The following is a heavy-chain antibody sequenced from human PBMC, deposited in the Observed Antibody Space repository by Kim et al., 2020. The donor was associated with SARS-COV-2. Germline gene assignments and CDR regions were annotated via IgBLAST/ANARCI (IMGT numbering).Heavy chain of an antibody. CDR3: AKAPRGYLNYFDY. D-gene: IGHD3-22*01. CDR2: ISGSGSNT. J-gene: IGHJ4*02. Sequence: LSLTCAASGFTFSNYAMTWVRQAPGKGLEWVSTISGSGSNTYYADSVEGRFTISRDNSKNTLYLRMNSLRAEDTALYYCAKAPRGYLNYFDYWGQGTLLTVSA. V-gene: IGHV3-23*01. CDR1: GFTFSNYA.